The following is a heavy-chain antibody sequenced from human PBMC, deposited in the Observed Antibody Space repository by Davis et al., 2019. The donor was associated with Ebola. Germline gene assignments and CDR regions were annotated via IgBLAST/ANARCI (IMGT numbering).Heavy chain of an antibody. J-gene: IGHJ3*02. CDR3: ARPYYDSSGADAFDI. CDR1: GYSFTSYW. V-gene: IGHV5-51*01. D-gene: IGHD3-22*01. Sequence: GESLKISCKGSGYSFTSYWIGWVRQMPGKGLEWMGIIYPGDSDTRYSPSFQGQVTISADKSISTAYLQWSSLKASETAMYYCARPYYDSSGADAFDIWGQGTMVTVSS. CDR2: IYPGDSDT.